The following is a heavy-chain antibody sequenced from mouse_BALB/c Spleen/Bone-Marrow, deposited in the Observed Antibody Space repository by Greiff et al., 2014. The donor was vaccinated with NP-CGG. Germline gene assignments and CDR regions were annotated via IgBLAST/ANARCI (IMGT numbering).Heavy chain of an antibody. J-gene: IGHJ3*01. CDR3: ARDGSGFAY. CDR2: IRNKANGYTT. Sequence: VQLKESGGGLVQPGGSLRLSCATSGFTFTDYYMSWVRQPPGKALEWLGFIRNKANGYTTEYSASVKGRFTISRDNSQSILYLQMNTLRAEDSATYYCARDGSGFAYWGQGTLVTVFA. CDR1: GFTFTDYY. V-gene: IGHV7-3*02.